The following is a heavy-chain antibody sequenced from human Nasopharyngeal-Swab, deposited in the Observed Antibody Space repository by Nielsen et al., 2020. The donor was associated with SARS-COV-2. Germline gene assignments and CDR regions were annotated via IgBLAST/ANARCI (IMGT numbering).Heavy chain of an antibody. J-gene: IGHJ6*02. CDR3: ARDDSYENYGMDV. CDR2: IKQDGSEK. Sequence: GESLKISCAASGFTFSSYWMSWVRQAPGKGLEWVANIKQDGSEKYYVDSVKGRFTISGDNAKNSLYLQMNSLRAEDTAVYYCARDDSYENYGMDVWGQGTTVTVSS. D-gene: IGHD5-12*01. CDR1: GFTFSSYW. V-gene: IGHV3-7*01.